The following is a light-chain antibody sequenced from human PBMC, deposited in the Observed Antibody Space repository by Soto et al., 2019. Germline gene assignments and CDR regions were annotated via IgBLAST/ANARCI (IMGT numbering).Light chain of an antibody. CDR2: GAS. CDR3: QQYNKWPLIT. J-gene: IGKJ5*01. CDR1: QSISIG. Sequence: EIVMTQSPATLSVSPGETSTLSFMSSQSISIGLAWYRQKPGQAPRLLIYGASTRATGTPARFSGSGSGTDFTLTISSLQSEDFALYYCQQYNKWPLITFGQGTRLEIK. V-gene: IGKV3D-15*01.